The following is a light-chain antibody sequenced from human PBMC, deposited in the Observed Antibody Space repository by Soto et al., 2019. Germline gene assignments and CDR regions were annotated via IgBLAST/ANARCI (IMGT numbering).Light chain of an antibody. Sequence: AIQLTQSPSSLSASVGDSVTITCRASQGIGRALAWYQQSPGEAPRFLIYDASTLGSGVPLRFSGSGSGTYFTLTISTLQLEDFATYYCQQFNSYPLTFGGGTKVEIK. CDR2: DAS. CDR3: QQFNSYPLT. CDR1: QGIGRA. J-gene: IGKJ4*01. V-gene: IGKV1-13*02.